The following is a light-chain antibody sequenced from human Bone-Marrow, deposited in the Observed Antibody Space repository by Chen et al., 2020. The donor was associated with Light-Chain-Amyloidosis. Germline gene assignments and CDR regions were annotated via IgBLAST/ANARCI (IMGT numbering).Light chain of an antibody. Sequence: YVLTQPSSVSVAPGQTATMACGGNNIGSTSVHWYQQTPGQAPLLVVYDDSDRPSGIPERLSGSNSGHTATLTISRVEAGDEADYYCQVWDRSSDRPVFGGGTKLTVL. CDR2: DDS. J-gene: IGLJ3*02. CDR3: QVWDRSSDRPV. CDR1: NIGSTS. V-gene: IGLV3-21*02.